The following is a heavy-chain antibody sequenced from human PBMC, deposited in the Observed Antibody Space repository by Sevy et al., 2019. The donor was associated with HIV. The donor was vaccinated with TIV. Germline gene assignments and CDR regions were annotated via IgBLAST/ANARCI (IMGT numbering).Heavy chain of an antibody. CDR2: IYYSGST. D-gene: IGHD3-10*01. V-gene: IGHV4-59*01. J-gene: IGHJ6*03. Sequence: SETLCLTCTVSGGSISSYYWSWIRQPPGKGLEWIGYIYYSGSTNYNPSLKSRVTISVDTSKNQFSLKLSSVTAADTAVYYCARDGWPDYYYMDVWGKGTTVTVSS. CDR1: GGSISSYY. CDR3: ARDGWPDYYYMDV.